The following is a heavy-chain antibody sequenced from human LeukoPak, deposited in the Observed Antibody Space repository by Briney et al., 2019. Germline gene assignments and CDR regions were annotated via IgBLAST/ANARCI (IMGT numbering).Heavy chain of an antibody. J-gene: IGHJ6*02. Sequence: PSETLSLTCALSTVSGSSGNFWSWVRQPPGEGLEWIGEVHKSGRANYNPSLKTRVTISIDASKNQFSLKLSSVTAADTAVYYCARGNDILTGYYIDYYYYYGMDVWGQGTTVTVSS. D-gene: IGHD3-9*01. CDR2: VHKSGRA. CDR3: ARGNDILTGYYIDYYYYYGMDV. CDR1: TVSGSSGNF. V-gene: IGHV4-4*02.